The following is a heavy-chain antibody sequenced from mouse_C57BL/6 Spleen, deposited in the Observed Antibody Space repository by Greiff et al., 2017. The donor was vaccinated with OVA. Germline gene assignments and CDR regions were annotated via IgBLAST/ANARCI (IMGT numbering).Heavy chain of an antibody. CDR3: ASYEDYYFDY. D-gene: IGHD2-3*01. CDR2: IDPSDSYS. J-gene: IGHJ2*01. V-gene: IGHV1-69*01. Sequence: QVQLQQPGAELVMPGASVKLSCKASGYSFTSYWMHWVKQRPGQGLDWIGEIDPSDSYSNYNQKFKGKSTLTVDKSSSTAYMQLSSLTSEDSAVYDGASYEDYYFDYWGQGTTLTVSS. CDR1: GYSFTSYW.